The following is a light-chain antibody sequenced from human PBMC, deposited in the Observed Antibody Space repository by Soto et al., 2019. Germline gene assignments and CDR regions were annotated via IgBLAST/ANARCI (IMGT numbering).Light chain of an antibody. CDR2: DAS. CDR3: QHYGSSSLT. Sequence: EFVLTQSPGTLSLSPGERATLSCRASQSVSSSSIAWYQQKPGQAPRLLIYDASSRATGIPDSFSGGGSVKDFTLIISSLEPEDFAVYYGQHYGSSSLTFGGGPKVEIK. V-gene: IGKV3-20*01. J-gene: IGKJ4*01. CDR1: QSVSSSS.